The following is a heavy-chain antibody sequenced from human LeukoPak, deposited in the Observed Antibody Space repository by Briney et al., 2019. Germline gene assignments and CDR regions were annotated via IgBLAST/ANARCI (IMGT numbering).Heavy chain of an antibody. CDR2: ISGSGGST. V-gene: IGHV3-23*01. CDR1: GFTFSSYA. CDR3: AKSPGGVAVAGTASFQH. J-gene: IGHJ1*01. Sequence: GGSLRLSCAASGFTFSSYAMNWVRQAPGEGLEWVSTISGSGGSTYYADSVKGRFTISRDNSKNTLYLQMNSLRAEDTAVYYCAKSPGGVAVAGTASFQHWGQGTLVTVSS. D-gene: IGHD6-19*01.